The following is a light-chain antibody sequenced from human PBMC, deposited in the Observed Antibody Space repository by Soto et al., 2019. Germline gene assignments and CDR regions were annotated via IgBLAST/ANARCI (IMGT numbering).Light chain of an antibody. V-gene: IGKV2D-29*01. CDR3: MQPLQTPWT. J-gene: IGKJ1*01. Sequence: DIVLTQTPLSLSVTPGQPASISCKPSQSLLHSDGKTYLYWYLQKPGHPPQLMIYEVYNRFSGVQDRFSGSGSGTDFTLKISRVEAEDVGVYYCMQPLQTPWTFGQGTKVDIK. CDR1: QSLLHSDGKTY. CDR2: EVY.